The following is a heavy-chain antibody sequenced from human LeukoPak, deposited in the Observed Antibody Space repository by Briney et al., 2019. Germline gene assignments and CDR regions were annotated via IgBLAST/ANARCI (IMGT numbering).Heavy chain of an antibody. CDR2: ISGSGGST. CDR3: AKALVTYYDFWSGYPSDY. Sequence: GGSLRLSCAASGFTFSSYAMSWVRQAPGKGLEWVSAISGSGGSTYYADPVKGRFTISRDNSKNTLYLQMNSLRAEDTAVYYCAKALVTYYDFWSGYPSDYWGQGTLVTVSS. J-gene: IGHJ4*02. D-gene: IGHD3-3*01. V-gene: IGHV3-23*01. CDR1: GFTFSSYA.